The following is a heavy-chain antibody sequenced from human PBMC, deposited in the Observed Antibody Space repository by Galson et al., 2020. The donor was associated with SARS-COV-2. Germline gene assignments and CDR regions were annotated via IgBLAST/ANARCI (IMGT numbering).Heavy chain of an antibody. V-gene: IGHV3-7*04. CDR1: GFTFNKYW. CDR2: IKVDGSEK. CDR3: ARVLANFDWLPHFYYGLDV. D-gene: IGHD3-9*01. Sequence: GESLKISCAASGFTFNKYWMTWVRQAPGKGLEWVANIKVDGSEKYYVDSVKGRFTISRDNAKNSLYLQMNSLRAEDTALYYCARVLANFDWLPHFYYGLDVWGQGTTVTVSS. J-gene: IGHJ6*02.